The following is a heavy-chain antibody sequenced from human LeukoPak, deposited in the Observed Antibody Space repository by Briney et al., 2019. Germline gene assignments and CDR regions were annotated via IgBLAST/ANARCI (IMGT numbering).Heavy chain of an antibody. CDR1: GFTFRSHW. D-gene: IGHD6-19*01. V-gene: IGHV3-74*01. CDR3: ARVGSALDY. CDR2: IVGDGSST. J-gene: IGHJ4*02. Sequence: GGSLRLSCAASGFTFRSHWTSWIRQAPGKGLVWVSRIVGDGSSTNYADSVKGRFTISRDNAKNTLYLQMNSLRAEDTAVYYCARVGSALDYWGQGTLVTVSS.